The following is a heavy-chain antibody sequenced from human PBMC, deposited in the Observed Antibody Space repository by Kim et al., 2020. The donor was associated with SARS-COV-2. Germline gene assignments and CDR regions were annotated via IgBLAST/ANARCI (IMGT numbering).Heavy chain of an antibody. CDR2: INPNSGGT. CDR1: GYTFTGYY. D-gene: IGHD3-9*01. J-gene: IGHJ5*02. CDR3: ATLRYFDWLYGFDP. Sequence: ASVKVSCKASGYTFTGYYMHWVRQAPGQGLEWMGRINPNSGGTNYAQKFQGRVTMTRDMSISTAYMELSRLRSDDTAVYYCATLRYFDWLYGFDPWGQGTLVTVSS. V-gene: IGHV1-2*06.